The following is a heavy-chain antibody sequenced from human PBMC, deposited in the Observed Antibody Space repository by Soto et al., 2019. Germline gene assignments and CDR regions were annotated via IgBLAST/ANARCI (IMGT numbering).Heavy chain of an antibody. J-gene: IGHJ4*02. D-gene: IGHD3-22*01. V-gene: IGHV4-34*01. CDR2: INHRGST. CDR1: GGSFSRFY. Sequence: SETLSLTCAVSGGSFSRFYWSWIRQPPGMGLEWIGEINHRGSTSYNSSLKGRVTISIDTSKRQFSLKLNSVTSADTAVYYCASRAKHDYDSSGPDFDSWGQG. CDR3: ASRAKHDYDSSGPDFDS.